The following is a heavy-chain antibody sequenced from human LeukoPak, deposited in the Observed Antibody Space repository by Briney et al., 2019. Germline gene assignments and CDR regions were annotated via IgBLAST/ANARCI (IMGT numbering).Heavy chain of an antibody. CDR3: ARATTDYYDSSGYYPGGFFDY. CDR1: GGSISSSNW. CDR2: IYHSGST. J-gene: IGHJ4*02. V-gene: IGHV4-4*02. D-gene: IGHD3-22*01. Sequence: PSGTLSLTCAVSGGSISSSNWWSWVRQPPGKGLEWIGEIYHSGSTNYNPSLKSRVTISVDKSKNQFSLKLSSVTAADTAVYYCARATTDYYDSSGYYPGGFFDYWGQGTLVTVSS.